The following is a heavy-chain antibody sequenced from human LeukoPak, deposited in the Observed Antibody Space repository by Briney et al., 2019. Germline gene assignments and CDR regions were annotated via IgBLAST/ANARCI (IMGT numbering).Heavy chain of an antibody. CDR1: GFTFDDYA. J-gene: IGHJ4*02. V-gene: IGHV3-9*01. CDR2: ISWNSGSI. D-gene: IGHD3-22*01. Sequence: GRSLRLSCAASGFTFDDYAMHWVRQAPGKGLEWVSGISWNSGSIGYADSVKGRFTISRDNAKNSLYLQMNSLRAEDTAFYYCVKHPSYYYDSSGSETEFDYWGQGTLVTVSS. CDR3: VKHPSYYYDSSGSETEFDY.